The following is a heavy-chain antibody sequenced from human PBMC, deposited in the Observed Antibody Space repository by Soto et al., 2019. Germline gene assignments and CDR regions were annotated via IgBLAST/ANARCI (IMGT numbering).Heavy chain of an antibody. CDR3: AREPDIPQIMYYYGMDV. D-gene: IGHD5-12*01. V-gene: IGHV1-46*01. CDR2: INPSGGST. Sequence: ASVKVSCKASGYTFTSYYMHWVRQAPGQGLEWMGIINPSGGSTSYAQKFQGRVTMTRDTSTSTVYMELSSLRSEDTAVYYCAREPDIPQIMYYYGMDVWGQGTTVTVSS. J-gene: IGHJ6*02. CDR1: GYTFTSYY.